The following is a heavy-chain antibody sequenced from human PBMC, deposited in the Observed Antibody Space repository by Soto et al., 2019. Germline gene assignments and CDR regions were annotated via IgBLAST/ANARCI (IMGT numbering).Heavy chain of an antibody. CDR2: INPYNGNT. D-gene: IGHD3-22*01. CDR1: GYTFTNYG. J-gene: IGHJ4*02. Sequence: ASGKISCKASGYTFTNYGIIWQRQAPGQGLEWMGWINPYNGNTNYAQRVQGRVTMTTDTSTSTAYMELRSLRSDDTAVYYCARVPTDSSGFYNYYCDYRRQRTMV. CDR3: ARVPTDSSGFYNYYCDY. V-gene: IGHV1-18*04.